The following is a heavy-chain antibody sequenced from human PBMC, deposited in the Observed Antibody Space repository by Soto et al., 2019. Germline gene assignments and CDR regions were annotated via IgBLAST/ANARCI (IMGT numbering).Heavy chain of an antibody. CDR2: IYYSGST. D-gene: IGHD2-15*01. Sequence: SETLSLTCTVSGGSISSGDYYWSWIRQPPGKGLEWIGYIYYSGSTYYNPSLKSRVTISVDTSKNQFSLKLSSVTAADTAVYYCAGHETVTLNTNWFDPWGQGTLVTVSS. CDR1: GGSISSGDYY. J-gene: IGHJ5*02. V-gene: IGHV4-30-4*01. CDR3: AGHETVTLNTNWFDP.